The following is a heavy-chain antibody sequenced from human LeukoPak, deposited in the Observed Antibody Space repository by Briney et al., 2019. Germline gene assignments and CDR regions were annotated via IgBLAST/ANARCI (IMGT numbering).Heavy chain of an antibody. D-gene: IGHD3-10*01. CDR2: INHNGST. CDR1: GGSFSGYY. Sequence: SETLSLTCAVYGGSFSGYYWSWIRQPPGKGLEWIGEINHNGSTNYNPSLKSQVTISVDTSKNQFSLKLSSVTAADTAVYYCARGLPPAELVDDYWGQGTLVTVSS. CDR3: ARGLPPAELVDDY. J-gene: IGHJ4*02. V-gene: IGHV4-34*01.